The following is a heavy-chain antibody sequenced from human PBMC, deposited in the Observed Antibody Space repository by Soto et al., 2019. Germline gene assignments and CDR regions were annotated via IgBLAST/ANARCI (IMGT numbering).Heavy chain of an antibody. J-gene: IGHJ4*02. CDR1: GFTLSDHY. CDR2: SRDKAQGYST. CDR3: TIESRIAVAALNPFFDY. Sequence: GVLRLSCAGSGFTLSDHYIDWVRQAPGKGLEWVGRSRDKAQGYSTAYAASVKGRFTTSRDESKNSVYLQMNSLKTEDTAVYYCTIESRIAVAALNPFFDYWGQGTLVTVSS. D-gene: IGHD6-19*01. V-gene: IGHV3-72*01.